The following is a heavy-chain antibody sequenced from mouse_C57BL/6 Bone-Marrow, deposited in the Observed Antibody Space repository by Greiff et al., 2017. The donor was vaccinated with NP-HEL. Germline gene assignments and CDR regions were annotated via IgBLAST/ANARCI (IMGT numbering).Heavy chain of an antibody. V-gene: IGHV1-69*01. CDR3: AREYYGRYYYAMDY. Sequence: QVQLQQPGAELVMPGASVKLSCKASGYTFTSYWMHWVKQRPGQGLEWIGEIDPSDSYTNYNQKFKGKSTLTVDKSSSTAYMQLSSLTSVDSAVYYCAREYYGRYYYAMDYWGQGTSVTVSS. CDR2: IDPSDSYT. CDR1: GYTFTSYW. D-gene: IGHD1-1*01. J-gene: IGHJ4*01.